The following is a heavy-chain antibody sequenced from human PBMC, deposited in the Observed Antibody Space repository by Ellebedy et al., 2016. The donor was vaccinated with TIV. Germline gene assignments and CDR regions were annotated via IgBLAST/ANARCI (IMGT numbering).Heavy chain of an antibody. CDR1: GYTFTSYY. J-gene: IGHJ5*02. V-gene: IGHV1-2*02. CDR2: INPSSGGT. Sequence: ASVKVSCKASGYTFTSYYMHWVRQAPGQGLEWMGWINPSSGGTNYAQKFQGRVTMTRDTSISTAYMELSRLRSDDTAVYYCARDRDGGSGWFDPWGQGTLVTVSS. CDR3: ARDRDGGSGWFDP. D-gene: IGHD3-16*01.